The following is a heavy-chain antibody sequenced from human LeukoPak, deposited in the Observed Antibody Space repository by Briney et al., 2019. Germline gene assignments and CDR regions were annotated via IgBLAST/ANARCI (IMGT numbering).Heavy chain of an antibody. D-gene: IGHD6-13*01. V-gene: IGHV1-46*01. CDR2: VNPTGGST. CDR1: GYSFTSYY. CDR3: ARDRGAAAATTYFDY. Sequence: EASVKVSCKASGYSFTSYYMHWVRQAPGQGLEWMGIVNPTGGSTSYAQKFQGRVTMTRDTSTSTVYMELSSLRSEDTAVYYCARDRGAAAATTYFDYWGQGTLVTVSS. J-gene: IGHJ4*02.